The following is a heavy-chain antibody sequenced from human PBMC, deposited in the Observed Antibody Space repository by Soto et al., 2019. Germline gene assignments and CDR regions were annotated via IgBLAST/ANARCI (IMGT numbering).Heavy chain of an antibody. V-gene: IGHV4-31*03. Sequence: SETLSLTCTVSGVSISSGGYYWSWIRQHPGKGLEWIGYIYYSGSTYYNPSLKSRVTISVDTSKNQFSLKLSSVTAADTAVYYCARDPTAYCSSTSCYDNYYYGMDVWGQGTTVTVSS. D-gene: IGHD2-2*01. J-gene: IGHJ6*02. CDR2: IYYSGST. CDR3: ARDPTAYCSSTSCYDNYYYGMDV. CDR1: GVSISSGGYY.